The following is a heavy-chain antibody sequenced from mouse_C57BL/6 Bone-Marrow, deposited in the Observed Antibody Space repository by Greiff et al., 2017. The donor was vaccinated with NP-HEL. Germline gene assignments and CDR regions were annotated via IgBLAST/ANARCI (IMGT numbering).Heavy chain of an antibody. CDR3: ASDYGSSPAWFAY. CDR2: IDPANGNT. V-gene: IGHV14-3*01. D-gene: IGHD1-1*01. CDR1: GFNIKNTY. Sequence: EVQLVESVAELVRPGASVKLSCTASGFNIKNTYMHWVKQRPEQGLEWIGRIDPANGNTKYAPKFQGKATITADTSSNTAYLQLSSLTSEDTAIYYCASDYGSSPAWFAYWGQGTLVTVSA. J-gene: IGHJ3*01.